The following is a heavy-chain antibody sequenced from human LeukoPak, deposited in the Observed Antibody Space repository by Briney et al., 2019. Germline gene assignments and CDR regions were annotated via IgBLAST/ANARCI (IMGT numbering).Heavy chain of an antibody. V-gene: IGHV3-33*01. Sequence: PGRSLRLSCAASGFTFSSYGMHWVRQAPGKGLEWVAVIWYDGSNKYYADSVKGRFTISRDNSKNTLYLQMNSLRGEDTAVYYCAREYSSGWYYFDYWGQGTLVTVSS. CDR1: GFTFSSYG. J-gene: IGHJ4*02. CDR2: IWYDGSNK. D-gene: IGHD6-19*01. CDR3: AREYSSGWYYFDY.